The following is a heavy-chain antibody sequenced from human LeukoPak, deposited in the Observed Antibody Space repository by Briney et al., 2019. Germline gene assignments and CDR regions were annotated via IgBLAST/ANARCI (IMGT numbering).Heavy chain of an antibody. CDR3: ARGQRVVRIAARPGYNWFDP. CDR2: INHSGST. Sequence: PSETLSLTCAVYGGSFSGYYWSWIRQPPGKGLEWIGEINHSGSTNYNPSLQRRVTIAADTPKHQFSLKLSSVTAADTAVYYCARGQRVVRIAARPGYNWFDPGGQGTLVSVSS. J-gene: IGHJ5*02. CDR1: GGSFSGYY. D-gene: IGHD6-6*01. V-gene: IGHV4-34*01.